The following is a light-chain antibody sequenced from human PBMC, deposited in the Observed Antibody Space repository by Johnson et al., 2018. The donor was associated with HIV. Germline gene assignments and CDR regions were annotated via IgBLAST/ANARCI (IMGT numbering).Light chain of an antibody. Sequence: QSVLTQPPSVSAAPGQKVTISCSGSSSNIGNNYVSWYQQLPGTAPKLLIYENNKRPSGIPDRLSGSKSGTSATLGITGLQTGDEADYYCGTWDSSLSVYVFVTGTKVTVL. CDR3: GTWDSSLSVYV. V-gene: IGLV1-51*02. CDR1: SSNIGNNY. CDR2: ENN. J-gene: IGLJ1*01.